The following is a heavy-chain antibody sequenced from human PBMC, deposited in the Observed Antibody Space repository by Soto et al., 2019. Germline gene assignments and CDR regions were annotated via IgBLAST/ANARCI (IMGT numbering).Heavy chain of an antibody. D-gene: IGHD3-10*01. J-gene: IGHJ3*01. CDR3: TRDPGFGVPHNC. Sequence: QAQLQESGPGLVTPSETLSLTCTVSGGSVSSGSFFWSWIRQPPGKRLEWIGYISSTGGTTYNPALQRRVTISLDTSKTQFALKLTSVTAADTALYYCTRDPGFGVPHNCWGQGTMVTVSS. V-gene: IGHV4-61*01. CDR1: GGSVSSGSFF. CDR2: ISSTGGT.